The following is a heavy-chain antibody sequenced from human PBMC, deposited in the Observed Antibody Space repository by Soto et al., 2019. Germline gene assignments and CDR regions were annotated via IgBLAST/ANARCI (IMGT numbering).Heavy chain of an antibody. J-gene: IGHJ4*02. CDR3: ARVRHNWNAHHDY. CDR2: INHSGST. V-gene: IGHV4-34*01. Sequence: SETLSLTCAVYGGSFSGYYWSWICQPPGKGLEWIGEINHSGSTNYNPSLKSRVTISVDTSKNQFSLKLSSVTAADTAVYYCARVRHNWNAHHDYWGQGTLVTVSS. D-gene: IGHD1-1*01. CDR1: GGSFSGYY.